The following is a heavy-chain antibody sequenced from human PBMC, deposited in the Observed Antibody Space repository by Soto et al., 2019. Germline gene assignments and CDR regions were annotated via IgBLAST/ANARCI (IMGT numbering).Heavy chain of an antibody. J-gene: IGHJ3*02. CDR1: GYTFTFRY. CDR3: ARSPFAGSDAFDI. V-gene: IGHV1-45*02. D-gene: IGHD1-1*01. CDR2: ITPFKSDT. Sequence: SVKVSCKASGYTFTFRYLHWVRQAPGQALEWVGWITPFKSDTNYAQKFQDRVTITRDRSVSTAYMELSNLRSDDTAMYYCARSPFAGSDAFDIWGQGTMVTVSS.